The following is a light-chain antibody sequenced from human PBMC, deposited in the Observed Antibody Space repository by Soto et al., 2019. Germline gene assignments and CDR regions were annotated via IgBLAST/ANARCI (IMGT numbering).Light chain of an antibody. V-gene: IGKV3-15*01. J-gene: IGKJ3*01. CDR2: GAS. Sequence: EIVMTQCPATLSVSPGERATLSCRASQSVSSNLAWYQQKPGQAPRLLIYGASTRATGIPARFSGSGSGTESTLTISSLQSEDFAAYYCQQYNNWPFTFGPGTKVDIK. CDR1: QSVSSN. CDR3: QQYNNWPFT.